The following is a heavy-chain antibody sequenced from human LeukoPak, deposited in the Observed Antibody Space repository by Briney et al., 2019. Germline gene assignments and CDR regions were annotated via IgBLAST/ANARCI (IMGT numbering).Heavy chain of an antibody. CDR3: VKGFVHPTYYFEY. CDR2: ITGSGDGT. D-gene: IGHD3-10*01. CDR1: GFTFSAYA. V-gene: IGHV3-23*01. Sequence: GGSLRLSCAPSGFTFSAYAMNWVRQAPGKGLEWVSSITGSGDGTYYADSVRGRFTISRDNSKNTLYLQVNSLRAEDTAVYFCVKGFVHPTYYFEYWGQGTLVTVSS. J-gene: IGHJ4*02.